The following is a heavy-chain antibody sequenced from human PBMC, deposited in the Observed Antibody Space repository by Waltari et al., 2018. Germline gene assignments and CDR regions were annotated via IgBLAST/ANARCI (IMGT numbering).Heavy chain of an antibody. J-gene: IGHJ6*03. Sequence: QVQLVQSGAEVKKPGASVKVSCKASGYTFTGYYMHWVRQAPGQGLGWMGWINPNSGGTNYAQKFQGRVTMTRDTSISTAYMELSRLRSDDTAVYYCARDLSTPADYYYYMDVWGKGTTVTVSS. CDR1: GYTFTGYY. CDR2: INPNSGGT. CDR3: ARDLSTPADYYYYMDV. V-gene: IGHV1-2*02.